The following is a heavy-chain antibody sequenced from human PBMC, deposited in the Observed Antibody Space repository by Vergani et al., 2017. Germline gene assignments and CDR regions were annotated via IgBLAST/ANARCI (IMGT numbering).Heavy chain of an antibody. CDR1: GYPMTSGHF. D-gene: IGHD4/OR15-4a*01. J-gene: IGHJ4*02. CDR3: ATRVRPRRNDYGDYFDN. V-gene: IGHV4-38-2*02. CDR2: IYHGGAT. Sequence: QVQLQESGPGLVKPSETLSLTCSVSGYPMTSGHFWGWIRQPPGGGLEWIANIYHGGATYYNRSLQSRVTMFLDTSKSQFSLKLSSLTAADTGMYFCATRVRPRRNDYGDYFDNWGQGILVTVTS.